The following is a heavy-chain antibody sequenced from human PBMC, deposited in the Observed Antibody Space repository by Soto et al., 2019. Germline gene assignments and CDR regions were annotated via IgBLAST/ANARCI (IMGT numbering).Heavy chain of an antibody. CDR2: TSYDGGKM. Sequence: QVQLVESGGGMVQPGGSLRLSCAASGFTFQNYSMHWVRQAPGKGLEWVAVTSYDGGKMFYADSVQGRFTISRDNSKYTLDLQMNSLRPGDTAVYYCARVESSGTSKYFIDYWGQGTLVTVSS. CDR3: ARVESSGTSKYFIDY. J-gene: IGHJ4*02. V-gene: IGHV3-30*03. CDR1: GFTFQNYS. D-gene: IGHD3-10*01.